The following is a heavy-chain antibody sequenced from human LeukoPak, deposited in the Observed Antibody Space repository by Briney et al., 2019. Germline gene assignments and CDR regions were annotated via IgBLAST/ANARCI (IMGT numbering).Heavy chain of an antibody. CDR1: GFTVSSNY. V-gene: IGHV3-53*01. D-gene: IGHD3-16*01. CDR2: IYSAGST. J-gene: IGHJ4*02. Sequence: GGSLRLSCAASGFTVSSNYMSWVRQTPGKGLEWVSIIYSAGSTYSAHSVRGRFTISRDSCKNTVCLQMNSLRAEDTAVYYCASGGMGARKYFSDPFHYWGQGTLVTVSS. CDR3: ASGGMGARKYFSDPFHY.